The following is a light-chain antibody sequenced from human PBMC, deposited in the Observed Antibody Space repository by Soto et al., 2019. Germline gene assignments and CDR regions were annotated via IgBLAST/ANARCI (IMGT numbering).Light chain of an antibody. Sequence: EILMTQSPGTLSVSPGERATLSCSASQSISSSYLACYQQKPGQAPRLLIYDASNRATGIPARFSGSGSGTDFTLTISSLEPEDFAVYYCQQRSNWAPITFGPGTKVDIK. CDR3: QQRSNWAPIT. CDR1: QSISSSY. J-gene: IGKJ3*01. CDR2: DAS. V-gene: IGKV3-11*01.